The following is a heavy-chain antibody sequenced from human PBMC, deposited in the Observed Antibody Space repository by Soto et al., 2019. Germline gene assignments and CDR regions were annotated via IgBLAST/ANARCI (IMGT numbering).Heavy chain of an antibody. D-gene: IGHD4-4*01. CDR3: AKVPQGYSNYGRGHWFDP. CDR2: ISGSGGST. Sequence: GGSLRLSCAASGFTFSSYAMSWVRQAPGKGLEWVSAISGSGGSTYYADSVKGRFTISRDNSKNTLYLQMNSLRAEDTAVYYCAKVPQGYSNYGRGHWFDPWGQGTLVTVSS. J-gene: IGHJ5*02. V-gene: IGHV3-23*01. CDR1: GFTFSSYA.